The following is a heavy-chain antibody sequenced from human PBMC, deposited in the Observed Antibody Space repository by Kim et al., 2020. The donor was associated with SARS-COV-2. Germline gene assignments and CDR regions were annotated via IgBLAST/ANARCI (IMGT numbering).Heavy chain of an antibody. CDR1: VFTFSSYA. CDR2: ISYDGSNK. Sequence: GGSLRLSCAASVFTFSSYAMLWVRQAPGKGLEWVAVISYDGSNKYYADSVKGRFTISRDNSKNTLYLQMNSLRAVDTAVYYCGGRDVYQGGGDYWGQGTLVTVSS. J-gene: IGHJ4*02. CDR3: GGRDVYQGGGDY. D-gene: IGHD2-15*01. V-gene: IGHV3-30*04.